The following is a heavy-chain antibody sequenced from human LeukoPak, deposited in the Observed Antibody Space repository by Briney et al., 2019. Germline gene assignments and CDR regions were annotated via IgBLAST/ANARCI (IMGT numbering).Heavy chain of an antibody. CDR2: IYSGGST. D-gene: IGHD3-10*01. CDR3: AREAAFGRGDPYFDY. Sequence: TGGSLRLSCGASGSTLSSYWMSWVRQAPGKGLEWVSVIYSGGSTYYADSVKGRFTISRDNSKNTLYLQMNSLRAEDTAVYYCAREAAFGRGDPYFDYWGQGTLVTVSS. CDR1: GSTLSSYW. J-gene: IGHJ4*02. V-gene: IGHV3-53*01.